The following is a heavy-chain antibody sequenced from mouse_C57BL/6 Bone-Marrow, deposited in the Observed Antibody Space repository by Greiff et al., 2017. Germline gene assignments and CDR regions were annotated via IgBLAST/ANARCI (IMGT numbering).Heavy chain of an antibody. Sequence: VQLQQPGAELVRPGTSVKLSCKASGYTFPSYWMHWVKPRPGQGLEWIGVIDPSDSYTNYNQKFTGTAPLTVDTSSSTAYMQLSSLTSEDSAVEYCARGAGSSTIDYWGKGTTLTVSS. CDR1: GYTFPSYW. V-gene: IGHV1-59*01. J-gene: IGHJ2*01. D-gene: IGHD1-1*01. CDR2: IDPSDSYT. CDR3: ARGAGSSTIDY.